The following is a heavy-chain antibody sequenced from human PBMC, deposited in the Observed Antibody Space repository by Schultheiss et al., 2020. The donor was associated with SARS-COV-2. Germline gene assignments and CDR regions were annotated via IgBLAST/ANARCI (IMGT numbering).Heavy chain of an antibody. J-gene: IGHJ4*02. D-gene: IGHD3-10*01. Sequence: ASVKVSCKASGYTFTSYGISWVRQAPGQGLEWMGWINPNSGGTNYAQKFQGRVTMTRDTSISTAYMELSRLRSDDTAVYYCARTNGYGSGSPTRYWGQGTLVTVSS. CDR2: INPNSGGT. V-gene: IGHV1-2*02. CDR3: ARTNGYGSGSPTRY. CDR1: GYTFTSYG.